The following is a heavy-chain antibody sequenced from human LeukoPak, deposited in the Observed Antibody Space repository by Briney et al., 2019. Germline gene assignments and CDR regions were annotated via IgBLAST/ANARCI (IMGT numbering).Heavy chain of an antibody. D-gene: IGHD1-26*01. CDR3: ARDRRRDLLHAFVI. CDR1: GGTISNYY. V-gene: IGHV4-59*01. CDR2: IDYSGST. Sequence: SSETVSLTCTVSGGTISNYYWSWIRQPPEKGLEWIAYIDYSGSTNYNPSLKSRVTISVDASRNQFSLNLSSVTAADTAVYYCARDRRRDLLHAFVIWGQGTMVTVSS. J-gene: IGHJ3*02.